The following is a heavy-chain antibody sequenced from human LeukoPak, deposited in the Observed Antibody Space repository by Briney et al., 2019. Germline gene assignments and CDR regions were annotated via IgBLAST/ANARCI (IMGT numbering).Heavy chain of an antibody. CDR2: IWYDGSNE. J-gene: IGHJ4*02. CDR1: GFTFSSYN. D-gene: IGHD6-13*01. V-gene: IGHV3-33*01. CDR3: AHISSSWPDY. Sequence: PGGPLRLSCAASGFTFSSYNMHWVRQAPGKGLEWVAVIWYDGSNEYYADSVKGRFTISRDNSKNTLYLQMNSLRAEDTAVYYCAHISSSWPDYWGQGTLVTVSS.